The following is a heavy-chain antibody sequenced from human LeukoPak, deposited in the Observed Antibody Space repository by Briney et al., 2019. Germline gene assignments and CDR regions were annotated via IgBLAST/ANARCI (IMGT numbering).Heavy chain of an antibody. CDR1: GGTFSSYA. Sequence: SVKVSCKASGGTFSSYAISWVRQAPGQGLEWMGGIIPIFGTANYAQKFQGRVTITTDESTSTAYMELSSLRSEDTAVYYCARARRWHYYDSSGSDPSYYYYYMDVWGKGTTVTVSS. V-gene: IGHV1-69*05. CDR3: ARARRWHYYDSSGSDPSYYYYYMDV. CDR2: IIPIFGTA. D-gene: IGHD3-22*01. J-gene: IGHJ6*03.